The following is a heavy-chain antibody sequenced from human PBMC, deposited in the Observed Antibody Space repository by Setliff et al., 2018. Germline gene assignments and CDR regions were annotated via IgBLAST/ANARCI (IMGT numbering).Heavy chain of an antibody. CDR3: ARTMITFGGVIVHAFDI. D-gene: IGHD3-16*02. CDR1: GYTFTSYD. Sequence: ASVKVSCKASGYTFTSYDINWVRQATGQGLEWMGWMNPNSGNTGYAQKFQGRVTMTRNTFISTAYMELSSLRSEDTAVYYCARTMITFGGVIVHAFDIWGQGTMVTVSS. J-gene: IGHJ3*02. CDR2: MNPNSGNT. V-gene: IGHV1-8*02.